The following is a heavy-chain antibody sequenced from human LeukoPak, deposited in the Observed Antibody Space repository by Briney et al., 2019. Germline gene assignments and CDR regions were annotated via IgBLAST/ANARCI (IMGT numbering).Heavy chain of an antibody. CDR2: INPNSGGT. CDR3: ARGGRSSSSLDY. V-gene: IGHV1-2*02. J-gene: IGHJ4*02. CDR1: GYTFTGYY. D-gene: IGHD6-6*01. Sequence: ASVKVSCKASGYTFTGYYMHWVRQAPGQGLEWMGWINPNSGGTNYAQEFQGRVTMTRDTSISTAYMELSRLRSDDTAVYYCARGGRSSSSLDYWGQGTLVTVSS.